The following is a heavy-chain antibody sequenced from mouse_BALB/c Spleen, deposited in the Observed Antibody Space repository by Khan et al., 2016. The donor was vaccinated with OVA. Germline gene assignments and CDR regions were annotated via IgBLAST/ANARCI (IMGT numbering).Heavy chain of an antibody. CDR1: GFSLTNYG. CDR3: ARQPYYHDYIMDY. V-gene: IGHV2-6-1*01. D-gene: IGHD2-10*01. Sequence: QVQLKQSGPGLVAPSQSLSITCTISGFSLTNYGVHWVRQPPGKGLEWLVVIWSDGSTTYNSPLNSRLSISKDNSKSQVFLKMNSLQADDTAMYYCARQPYYHDYIMDYWGQGTSGTVSS. J-gene: IGHJ4*01. CDR2: IWSDGST.